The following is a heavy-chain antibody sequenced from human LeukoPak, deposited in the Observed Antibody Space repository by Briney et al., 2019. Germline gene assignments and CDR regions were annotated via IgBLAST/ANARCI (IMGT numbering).Heavy chain of an antibody. CDR2: ISGSGGST. D-gene: IGHD6-13*01. Sequence: GGSLRLSCAASGFTFSSYVVSCVREAPGKGLEWVSAISGSGGSTYYADSVKGRFTISRDNSKNTLYLQMTSLRAEDTDVYYCARTHSSSWYLYYFDYWGQGTLVTVSS. J-gene: IGHJ4*02. CDR3: ARTHSSSWYLYYFDY. V-gene: IGHV3-23*01. CDR1: GFTFSSYV.